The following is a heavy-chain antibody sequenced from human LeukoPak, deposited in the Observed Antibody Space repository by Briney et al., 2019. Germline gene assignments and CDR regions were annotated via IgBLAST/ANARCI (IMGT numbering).Heavy chain of an antibody. D-gene: IGHD2-21*02. CDR2: IGDTGRAK. CDR1: GFTFSRHG. J-gene: IGHJ3*02. V-gene: IGHV3-33*08. CDR3: ARDRYCGGDCYSGTDAFDI. Sequence: PGRSLRLSCAASGFTFSRHGMHWVRQAPGKGLEWVAVIGDTGRAKYYADSVEGRFTASRDNSKNTLYLEMNSLRAEDTAVYYCARDRYCGGDCYSGTDAFDIWGQGTMVTVSS.